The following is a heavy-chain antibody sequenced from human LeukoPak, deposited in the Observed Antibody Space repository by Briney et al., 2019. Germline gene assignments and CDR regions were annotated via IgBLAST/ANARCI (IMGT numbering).Heavy chain of an antibody. Sequence: ASVKVSCKASGYTFPGYYMHWVRQAPGQGLEWMGWINPNSGGTNYAQKFQGRVTMTRDASTTIAYMELSSLTSEDTAVYYCARGKLTHGDYVAAAYWGQGTLVTVSS. CDR2: INPNSGGT. J-gene: IGHJ4*02. CDR3: ARGKLTHGDYVAAAY. D-gene: IGHD4-17*01. CDR1: GYTFPGYY. V-gene: IGHV1-2*02.